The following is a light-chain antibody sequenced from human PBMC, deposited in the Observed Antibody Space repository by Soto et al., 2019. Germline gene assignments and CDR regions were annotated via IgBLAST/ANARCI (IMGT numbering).Light chain of an antibody. CDR1: QSISDT. V-gene: IGKV3-15*01. J-gene: IGKJ4*01. CDR3: QQYNNWPLT. Sequence: EIVMTQSPATLPVSPGGRVTLSCRASQSISDTIAWYQQKPGQAPRLLIYGASARATGFPARFSGSGSGTDFTLTISSLQSEDFAVYYCQQYNNWPLTFGGGTKV. CDR2: GAS.